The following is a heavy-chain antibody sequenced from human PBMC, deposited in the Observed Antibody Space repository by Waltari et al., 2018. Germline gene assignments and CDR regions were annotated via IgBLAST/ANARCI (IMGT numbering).Heavy chain of an antibody. J-gene: IGHJ4*02. D-gene: IGHD3-10*01. CDR2: INHRGST. V-gene: IGHV4-34*01. CDR3: ARGRGVFGY. CDR1: GGSFSNYY. Sequence: QVQLQQWGAGLLKPSETLSLTCAVYGGSFSNYYWSWIRQPPGTVLEWIGEINHRGSTNYNPSLKRRVTISVDTSRNHFALSLNSVTAADTAVYYCARGRGVFGYWGQGTLVTVSS.